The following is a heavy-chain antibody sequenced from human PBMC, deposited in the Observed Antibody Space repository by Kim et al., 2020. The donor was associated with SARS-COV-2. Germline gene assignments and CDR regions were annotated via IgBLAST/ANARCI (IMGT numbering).Heavy chain of an antibody. CDR3: ARYEWELPNSHFDY. CDR2: IYYSGST. J-gene: IGHJ4*02. Sequence: SETLSLTCTVSGGSISSYYWSWIRQPPGKGLEWIGYIYYSGSTNYNASLKSRVTISVDTSKNQFSLKLSSVTAADTAVYYCARYEWELPNSHFDYWGQGTLVTVSS. CDR1: GGSISSYY. D-gene: IGHD1-26*01. V-gene: IGHV4-59*08.